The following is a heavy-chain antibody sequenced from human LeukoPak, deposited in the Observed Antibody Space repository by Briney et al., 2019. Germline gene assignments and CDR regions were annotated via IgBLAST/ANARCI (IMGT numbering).Heavy chain of an antibody. J-gene: IGHJ4*02. CDR1: GGSISSYY. CDR2: IYYSGST. V-gene: IGHV4-59*01. D-gene: IGHD6-19*01. Sequence: PSETLSLTCTVSGGSISSYYWSWIRQPPGKGLEWTGYIYYSGSTNYDPSLKSRVTISVDTSKNQFSLKLSSVTAADTAVYYCARGTYSSGRIPFDYWGQGTLVTVSS. CDR3: ARGTYSSGRIPFDY.